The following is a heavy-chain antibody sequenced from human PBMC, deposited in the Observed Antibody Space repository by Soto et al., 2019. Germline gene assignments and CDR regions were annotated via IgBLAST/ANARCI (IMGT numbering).Heavy chain of an antibody. CDR3: ARDKMGTIIGGMDV. CDR2: IIPIFGTT. D-gene: IGHD3-16*02. Sequence: SVKVSCKASGGTFSNDAISWVRQAPGQGLEWMGGIIPIFGTTHYAQSFQDRVILTADESTGTAYMELSSLTSKDTAVYYCARDKMGTIIGGMDVWGEVTTVPVSS. J-gene: IGHJ6*04. V-gene: IGHV1-69*13. CDR1: GGTFSNDA.